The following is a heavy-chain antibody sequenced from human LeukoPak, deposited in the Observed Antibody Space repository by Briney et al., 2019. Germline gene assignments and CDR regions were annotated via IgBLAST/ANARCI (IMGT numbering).Heavy chain of an antibody. D-gene: IGHD6-13*01. CDR2: ISAYNGNT. V-gene: IGHV1-18*01. J-gene: IGHJ4*02. CDR3: ARLFSSWQKVELTFDY. CDR1: GYTFTSYG. Sequence: GASEKVSCKASGYTFTSYGISWVRQAPGQGLEWMGWISAYNGNTNYAQKLQGRVTMTTDTSTSKAYMELRSLRSDDTAVYYCARLFSSWQKVELTFDYWGQGTLVTVSS.